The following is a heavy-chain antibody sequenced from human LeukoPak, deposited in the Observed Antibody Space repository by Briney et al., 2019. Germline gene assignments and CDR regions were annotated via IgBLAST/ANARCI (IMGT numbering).Heavy chain of an antibody. CDR3: AKALTYYYDSSGYCFDC. D-gene: IGHD3-22*01. CDR1: GFTFDDYA. V-gene: IGHV3-9*01. Sequence: GGSLRLSCAASGFTFDDYAMHWVRQAPGKGLEWVSGISWNSGSIGYADSVKGRFTISRDNAKNSLYLQMNSLRAEDTALYYCAKALTYYYDSSGYCFDCWGQGTLVTVSS. CDR2: ISWNSGSI. J-gene: IGHJ4*02.